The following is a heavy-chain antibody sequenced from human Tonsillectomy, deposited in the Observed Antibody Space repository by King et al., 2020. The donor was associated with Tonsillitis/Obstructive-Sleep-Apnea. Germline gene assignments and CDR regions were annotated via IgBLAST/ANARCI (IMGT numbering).Heavy chain of an antibody. CDR1: GYTFTGYY. V-gene: IGHV1-2*04. J-gene: IGHJ4*02. Sequence: VQLVESGAEVKKPGASVKVSCKASGYTFTGYYMHWVRQVSGQGLEWMGWSDPNSGGTNYAQKFEGWVTMTRDTSIRTAYMELSRLRSDDTAVYYCARDLEAMTTVTSFDYWGQGTLVTVSS. CDR2: SDPNSGGT. D-gene: IGHD4-17*01. CDR3: ARDLEAMTTVTSFDY.